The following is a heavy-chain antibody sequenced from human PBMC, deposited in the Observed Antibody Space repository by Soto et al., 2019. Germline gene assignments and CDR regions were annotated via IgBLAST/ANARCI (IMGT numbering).Heavy chain of an antibody. V-gene: IGHV3-21*01. CDR2: ISSSSSYI. D-gene: IGHD1-1*01. CDR3: ARASGNDNYYYYMDV. CDR1: GFTFSSYS. Sequence: EVQLVESGGGLVKPGGSLRLSCAASGFTFSSYSMNWVRQAPGKGLEWVSSISSSSSYIYYADSVKGRFTISRDNAKNSLYLQVNSLRAEDTAVYYCARASGNDNYYYYMDVWGKGTTVSVSS. J-gene: IGHJ6*03.